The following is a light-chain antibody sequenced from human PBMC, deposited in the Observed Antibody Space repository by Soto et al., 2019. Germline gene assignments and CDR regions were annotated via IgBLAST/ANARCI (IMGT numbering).Light chain of an antibody. CDR2: GVS. CDR3: QQYDKSPLT. J-gene: IGKJ4*01. V-gene: IGKV3-20*01. Sequence: EIVLTQSPGTLSLSPGERATLSCRASQSVSNSHLAWHQQKPGQAPRLLIFGVSSRAAGIPDRFSGSGSGTDFTLTISRLEPEDYAAYYCQQYDKSPLTFGGGTKVDIK. CDR1: QSVSNSH.